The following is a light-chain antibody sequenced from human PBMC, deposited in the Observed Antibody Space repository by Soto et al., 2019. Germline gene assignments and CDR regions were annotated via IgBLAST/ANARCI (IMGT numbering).Light chain of an antibody. CDR3: VQRSTWPWT. CDR2: DPF. Sequence: EIVLTQSPDTLSLSPGERATLSCRASQSVSSYLAWYQQKPGQALRLLIYDPFKRATGIPARFSGSGSGTDFTLTISSLEPEDFAVYYCVQRSTWPWTVGQGSKVEI. CDR1: QSVSSY. J-gene: IGKJ1*01. V-gene: IGKV3-11*01.